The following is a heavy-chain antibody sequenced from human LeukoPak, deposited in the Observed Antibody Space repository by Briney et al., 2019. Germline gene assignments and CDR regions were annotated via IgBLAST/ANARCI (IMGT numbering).Heavy chain of an antibody. CDR1: GGSISSGSYY. CDR2: IYTSGST. CDR3: AREGGRDGYNLSDI. V-gene: IGHV4-61*02. Sequence: SETLSLTCTVSGGSISSGSYYWSWIRQPAGKGLEWIGRIYTSGSTNYNPSLKSRVTISVDTSKNQFSLKLSSVTAADTAVYYCAREGGRDGYNLSDIWGQGTMVTVSS. D-gene: IGHD5-24*01. J-gene: IGHJ3*02.